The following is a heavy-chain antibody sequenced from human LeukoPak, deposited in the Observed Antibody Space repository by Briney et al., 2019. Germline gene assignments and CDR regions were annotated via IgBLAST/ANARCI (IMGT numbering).Heavy chain of an antibody. CDR1: GGSISSYC. J-gene: IGHJ3*02. D-gene: IGHD2-2*01. CDR3: ARGITSVVVPAASASAI. Sequence: MPSETLSLTCTVSGGSISSYCWSWIRQPPGKGLEWIGYIYYSGSTNYNPSLKSRVTISVDTSKNQFSLKLSSVPAADTAVYYCARGITSVVVPAASASAICGQGTMVTVSS. V-gene: IGHV4-59*08. CDR2: IYYSGST.